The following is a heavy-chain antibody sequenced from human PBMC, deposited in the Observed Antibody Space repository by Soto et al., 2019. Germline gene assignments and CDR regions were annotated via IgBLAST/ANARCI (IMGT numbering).Heavy chain of an antibody. V-gene: IGHV1-18*04. CDR3: ARSDTAYSSSWSPAYYGMDV. J-gene: IGHJ6*02. CDR2: VSAYNGNT. Sequence: QVQLVQSGAEVKKPGASVKVSCKASGYTFTSYGISWVRQAPGQGLEWMGWVSAYNGNTNYAQKLQGRVTMTTDTSTRTAYRELRSLRSDDTAVYYCARSDTAYSSSWSPAYYGMDVWGQGTTVTVSS. D-gene: IGHD6-13*01. CDR1: GYTFTSYG.